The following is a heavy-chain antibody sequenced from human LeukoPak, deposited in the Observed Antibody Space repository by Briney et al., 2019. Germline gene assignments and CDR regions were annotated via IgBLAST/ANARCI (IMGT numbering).Heavy chain of an antibody. CDR3: AKLGYCSGGSCKTFDY. V-gene: IGHV3-30*18. J-gene: IGHJ4*02. Sequence: GGSLRLSCAASGFTFSSYGMHLVRQAPGKGLEWVAVISYDGSNKYYADSVKGRFTISRDNSKNTLYLQMNSLRAEDTAVYYCAKLGYCSGGSCKTFDYWGQGTLVTVSS. CDR1: GFTFSSYG. CDR2: ISYDGSNK. D-gene: IGHD2-15*01.